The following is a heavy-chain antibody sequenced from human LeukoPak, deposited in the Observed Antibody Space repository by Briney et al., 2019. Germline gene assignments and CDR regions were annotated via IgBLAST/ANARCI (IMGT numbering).Heavy chain of an antibody. J-gene: IGHJ5*02. Sequence: SETLSLTCTVSGGSVSSYYWSWIRRPPGRGLEWIAYVSHSGSSDSNPSLTSRVTTLVDTSKNQFSLKLTSVTAADTAVYYCARGLDTAMVTESWFDPWGQGTLVTVSS. CDR2: VSHSGSS. V-gene: IGHV4-59*02. CDR3: ARGLDTAMVTESWFDP. D-gene: IGHD5-18*01. CDR1: GGSVSSYY.